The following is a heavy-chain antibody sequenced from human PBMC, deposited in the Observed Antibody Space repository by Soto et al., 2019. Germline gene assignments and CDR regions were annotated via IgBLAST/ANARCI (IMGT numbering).Heavy chain of an antibody. CDR3: ARDPGAYCTNGVCPYYYYYGMDV. V-gene: IGHV4-31*03. Sequence: SETLSLTCTVSGGSISSGGYYWSWIRQHPGKGLEWIGYIYYSGSTYYNPSLKSRVTISVDTSKNQFSPKLSSVTAADTAVYYCARDPGAYCTNGVCPYYYYYGMDVWGQGTTVT. CDR2: IYYSGST. D-gene: IGHD2-8*01. J-gene: IGHJ6*02. CDR1: GGSISSGGYY.